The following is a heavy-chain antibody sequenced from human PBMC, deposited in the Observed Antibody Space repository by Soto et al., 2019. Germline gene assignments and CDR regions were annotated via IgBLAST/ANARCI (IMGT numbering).Heavy chain of an antibody. CDR2: FFSDFER. V-gene: IGHV2-26*03. Sequence: XGPTLVNPTEALPLTCAISGFSLINGRMGVSWIRQPPGRALEWLAHFFSDFERSYSTSMQSRLTMPQDTSGTQVVLTMTNMDPQDTGTYFCARMTADYDSHYYAMDVCGPRTPVTVSS. CDR1: GFSLINGRMG. CDR3: ARMTADYDSHYYAMDV. D-gene: IGHD3-22*01. J-gene: IGHJ6*02.